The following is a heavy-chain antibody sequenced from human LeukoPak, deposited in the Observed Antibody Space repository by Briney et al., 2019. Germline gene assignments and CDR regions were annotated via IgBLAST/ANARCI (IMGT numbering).Heavy chain of an antibody. CDR2: IYHSGST. CDR3: ARDSLQDLDY. J-gene: IGHJ4*02. V-gene: IGHV4-4*02. Sequence: GSLRLSCAASGFTFSSYSMNWVRQAPGKGLEWIGEIYHSGSTNYNPSLKSRVTISVDKSKNQFSLQLNSVTPEDTAVYYCARDSLQDLDYWGQGTLVTVSS. CDR1: GFTFSSYSM.